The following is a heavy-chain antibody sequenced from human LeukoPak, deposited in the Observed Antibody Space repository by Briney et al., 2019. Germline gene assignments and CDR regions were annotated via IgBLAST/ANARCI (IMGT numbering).Heavy chain of an antibody. CDR2: IYYSGST. Sequence: SETLSLTCTVSGGSISSSSYYLGWIRQPPGKGLGWIGSIYYSGSTYYNPSLKSRVTISVDTSKNQFSLKLSSVTAADTAVYYCARPLSSGWYAIGYWGQGTLVTVSS. J-gene: IGHJ4*02. D-gene: IGHD6-19*01. CDR3: ARPLSSGWYAIGY. V-gene: IGHV4-39*01. CDR1: GGSISSSSYY.